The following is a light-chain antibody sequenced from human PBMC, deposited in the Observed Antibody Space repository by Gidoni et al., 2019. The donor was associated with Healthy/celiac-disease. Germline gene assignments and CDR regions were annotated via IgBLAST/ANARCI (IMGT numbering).Light chain of an antibody. J-gene: IGLJ2*01. CDR1: ALPKQY. Sequence: SYELTQPHSVSVSPVQTARITCSGAALPKQYAYWYQQKPGQAPVLRIYKDSERPSGIPERFSGSSSGTTVTLTISGVQAEDEADYYCQSADSSGTYVVFGGGTKLTVL. CDR2: KDS. V-gene: IGLV3-25*03. CDR3: QSADSSGTYVV.